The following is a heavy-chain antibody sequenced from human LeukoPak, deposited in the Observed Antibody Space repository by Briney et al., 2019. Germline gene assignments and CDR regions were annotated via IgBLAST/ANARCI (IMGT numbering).Heavy chain of an antibody. CDR3: AKDLSHHYYDSSGYLGD. Sequence: SCKASGYTFSSYAMSWVRQAPGKGLEWVSAISGSGGSTYYADSVKGRFTISRDNSKNTLYLQMNSLRAEDTAVYYCAKDLSHHYYDSSGYLGDWGQGTLVTVSS. CDR2: ISGSGGST. J-gene: IGHJ4*02. CDR1: GYTFSSYA. V-gene: IGHV3-23*01. D-gene: IGHD3-22*01.